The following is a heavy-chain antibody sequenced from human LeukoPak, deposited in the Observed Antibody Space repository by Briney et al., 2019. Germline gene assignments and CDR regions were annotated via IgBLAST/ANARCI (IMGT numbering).Heavy chain of an antibody. CDR3: AKDTYYYGSGSYSYFDY. Sequence: GGSLRLPCAASGSTFSSYGMHWVRQAPGKGLEWVAVISYDGSNKYYADSVKGRFTISRDNSKNTLYLQMNSLRAEDTAVYYCAKDTYYYGSGSYSYFDYWGQGTLVTVSS. V-gene: IGHV3-30*18. CDR2: ISYDGSNK. CDR1: GSTFSSYG. J-gene: IGHJ4*02. D-gene: IGHD3-10*01.